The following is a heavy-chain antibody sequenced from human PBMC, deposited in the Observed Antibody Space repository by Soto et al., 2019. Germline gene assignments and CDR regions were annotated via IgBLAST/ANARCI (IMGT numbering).Heavy chain of an antibody. CDR2: INPTSGST. J-gene: IGHJ4*02. CDR1: GYTFTNYY. CDR3: ARDLAAGEH. D-gene: IGHD6-13*01. V-gene: IGHV1-46*01. Sequence: QVQLVQSGAEVKKPGASVKVSCKASGYTFTNYYIHWVRQAPGQGLEWMGIINPTSGSTNYAQKFQGRVTLTYDTSTTTVYMELSGLRSGDTAVLYCARDLAAGEHWGQGTRVTVSS.